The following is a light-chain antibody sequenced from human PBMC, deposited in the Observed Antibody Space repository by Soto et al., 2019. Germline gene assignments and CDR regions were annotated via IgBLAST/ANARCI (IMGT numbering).Light chain of an antibody. J-gene: IGKJ2*01. CDR1: QGISSY. Sequence: DIQLTQSPSFLSASVGDRVTITCRASQGISSYLAWYQQKPGKAPKLLIYAASTLQSGVPSRFSGSGSGTEFTLTISSLQPEDTATYYCQQYDHPPYTFGQGTKLEIK. V-gene: IGKV1-9*01. CDR3: QQYDHPPYT. CDR2: AAS.